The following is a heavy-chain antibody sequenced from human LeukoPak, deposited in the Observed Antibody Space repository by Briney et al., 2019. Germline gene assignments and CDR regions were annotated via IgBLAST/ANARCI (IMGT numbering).Heavy chain of an antibody. J-gene: IGHJ3*02. CDR2: ISWNSGSI. CDR3: AKVSVVAGRNAFDI. Sequence: GRSLRLSRAGSGFIFNNYAMHWVRQPPGKGLEWVSGISWNSGSIDYADSVKGRFTISRDNSKNMLYLQMNSLRVEDTAIYYCAKVSVVAGRNAFDIWGQGTMVTVSS. V-gene: IGHV3-9*01. CDR1: GFIFNNYA. D-gene: IGHD3-22*01.